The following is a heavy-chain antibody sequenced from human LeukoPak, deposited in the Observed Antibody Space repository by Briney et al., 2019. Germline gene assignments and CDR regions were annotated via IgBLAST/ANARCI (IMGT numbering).Heavy chain of an antibody. D-gene: IGHD6-19*01. CDR2: ISYDGSNK. CDR1: GFTFSSYA. CDR3: ARERGIAVALGY. V-gene: IGHV3-30-3*01. J-gene: IGHJ4*02. Sequence: GGSLRLSCAASGFTFSSYAMHWVRQAPGKGLEWVAVISYDGSNKYYADSVKGRFTISRDNSKNTLYLQMNSLRAEDTAVYYCARERGIAVALGYWGQGTLVTVSS.